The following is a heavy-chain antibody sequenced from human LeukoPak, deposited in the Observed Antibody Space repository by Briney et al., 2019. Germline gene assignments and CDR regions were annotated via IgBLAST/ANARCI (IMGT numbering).Heavy chain of an antibody. CDR1: GYTFTGYY. Sequence: ASVKVSCKASGYTFTGYYMHWVRQAPGQGLEWMGRINPNSGGTNYAQKFQGRVTMTRDTSISTAYMELSRLGSDDTAVYYCARDGREGATDFDYWGQGTLVTVSS. V-gene: IGHV1-2*06. D-gene: IGHD1-26*01. CDR3: ARDGREGATDFDY. J-gene: IGHJ4*02. CDR2: INPNSGGT.